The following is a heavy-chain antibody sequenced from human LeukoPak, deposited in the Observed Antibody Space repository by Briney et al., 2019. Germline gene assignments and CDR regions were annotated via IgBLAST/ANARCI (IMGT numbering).Heavy chain of an antibody. Sequence: SETLSLTCTVSGGSISSSSYYWGWIRQPPGKGLEWIGGIYSSGSTYYNPSLKSRVTISVDTSKNKFSLKLSSVTAADTAVYYCARIVVADFDYWGQGTLVTVSS. D-gene: IGHD3-22*01. V-gene: IGHV4-39*01. CDR2: IYSSGST. J-gene: IGHJ4*02. CDR1: GGSISSSSYY. CDR3: ARIVVADFDY.